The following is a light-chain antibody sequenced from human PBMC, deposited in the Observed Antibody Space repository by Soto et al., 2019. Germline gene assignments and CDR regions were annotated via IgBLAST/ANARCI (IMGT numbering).Light chain of an antibody. Sequence: IVMTHSPDSLAVYLGERATINCKSSQSVLYSSNNKNYLAWYQQKPGQPPKLLIYWASTRESGVPDRFSGSGSGTDFTLTISSLQAEDVAVYYCQQYYSTPAGGTLRQGTKV. CDR3: QQYYSTPAGGT. J-gene: IGKJ1*01. CDR1: QSVLYSSNNKNY. V-gene: IGKV4-1*01. CDR2: WAS.